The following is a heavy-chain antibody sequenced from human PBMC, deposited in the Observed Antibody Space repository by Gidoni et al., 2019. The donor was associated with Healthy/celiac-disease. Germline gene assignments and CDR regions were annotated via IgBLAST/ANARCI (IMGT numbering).Heavy chain of an antibody. CDR3: ARPTVTHDAFDI. J-gene: IGHJ3*02. CDR2: IYYSGST. Sequence: QVQLQESGPGLVKPSETLSLTCTVSGGSISSYYWSWIRQPPGKGLEWIGYIYYSGSTNYNPTLKSRVTISVDTSKNQFSLKLSSVTAADTAVYYCARPTVTHDAFDIWGQGTMVTVSS. V-gene: IGHV4-59*01. CDR1: GGSISSYY. D-gene: IGHD4-17*01.